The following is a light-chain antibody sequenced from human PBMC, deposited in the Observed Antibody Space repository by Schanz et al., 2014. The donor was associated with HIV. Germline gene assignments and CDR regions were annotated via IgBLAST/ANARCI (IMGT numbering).Light chain of an antibody. CDR3: AALDDSLSGPG. V-gene: IGLV1-40*01. CDR1: SSNIGAGYD. CDR2: GNN. Sequence: QSVLTQPPSVSGAPGQGITISCTGTSSNIGAGYDVHWYQHFPGRAPQLLIYGNNNRPPEVPDRFSDSKSGTSASLAITGLQGEDEADYYCAALDDSLSGPGFGGGTKRTV. J-gene: IGLJ2*01.